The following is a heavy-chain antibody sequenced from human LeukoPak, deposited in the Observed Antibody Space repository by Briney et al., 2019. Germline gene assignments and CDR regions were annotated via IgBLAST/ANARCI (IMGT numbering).Heavy chain of an antibody. D-gene: IGHD3-3*01. CDR1: IGSISSSKW. Sequence: PSETLSLTCSVSIGSISSSKWWSWVRQSPVKGLEWIGEIYLYGTTNYNPSFTSRVTMSVDRSRNQFSLKLTSVTAADTAMYWCVRQSRIFGVIRPGYMDVWGKGIMVSVSS. V-gene: IGHV4-4*01. CDR3: VRQSRIFGVIRPGYMDV. CDR2: IYLYGTT. J-gene: IGHJ6*03.